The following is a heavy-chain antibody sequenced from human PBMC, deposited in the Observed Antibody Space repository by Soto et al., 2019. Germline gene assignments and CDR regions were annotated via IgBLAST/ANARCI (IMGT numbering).Heavy chain of an antibody. Sequence: GGSLRLSCVVSGFTLSSFGMHWVRRAPGKGLEWVAFTSYDGRNDYYAHSARGRFTISRDNLRDTLYLNMNSLRAEDTAVYYCAKDRGHSSSEFDYWGQGTLVTVSS. CDR1: GFTLSSFG. CDR2: TSYDGRND. D-gene: IGHD6-19*01. CDR3: AKDRGHSSSEFDY. V-gene: IGHV3-30*18. J-gene: IGHJ4*02.